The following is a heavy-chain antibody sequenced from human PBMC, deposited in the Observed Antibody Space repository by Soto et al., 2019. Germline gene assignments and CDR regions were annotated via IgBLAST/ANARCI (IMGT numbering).Heavy chain of an antibody. J-gene: IGHJ4*02. D-gene: IGHD2-2*01. V-gene: IGHV3-72*01. CDR3: ASSTTSCHGGVCSLDY. CDR2: IRTKLNRYSS. Sequence: EVQLVESGGDLVQPGGSLRLSCAASGFSFSDRYMDWVRQAPGKGLEWVGRIRTKLNRYSSDYAASVAGRFTISRDDSKNSLYLQMNSLRSEYTAVYYCASSTTSCHGGVCSLDYWGQGTMVTVSS. CDR1: GFSFSDRY.